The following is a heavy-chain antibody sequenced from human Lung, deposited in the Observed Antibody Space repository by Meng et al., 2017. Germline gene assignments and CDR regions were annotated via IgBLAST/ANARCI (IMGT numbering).Heavy chain of an antibody. Sequence: QVQLVQCGAEVKTPWASVKLSCRASGYTFIDAYVHWVRQAPGQGLEWMGRIIPSSGGANSAQKFLGRVTLTWDTSISTAYMELSSLRSDDTAIYYCARDGGNYDFDYWGQGTLVTVSS. J-gene: IGHJ4*02. CDR3: ARDGGNYDFDY. V-gene: IGHV1-2*06. D-gene: IGHD1-7*01. CDR2: IIPSSGGA. CDR1: GYTFIDAY.